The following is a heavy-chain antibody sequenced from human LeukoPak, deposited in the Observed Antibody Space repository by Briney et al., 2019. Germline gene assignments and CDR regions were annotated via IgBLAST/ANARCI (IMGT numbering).Heavy chain of an antibody. D-gene: IGHD3-10*01. J-gene: IGHJ6*02. CDR2: INPNSGGT. CDR3: ARDRGYGSGSYYNVLNYYYYYGMDV. CDR1: GYTFTGYY. Sequence: KPGASVKVSCKASGYTFTGYYMHRVRQAPGQGLEWMGWINPNSGGTNYAQKFQGRVTMTRDTPISTAYMELSRLRSDDTAVYYCARDRGYGSGSYYNVLNYYYYYGMDVWGQGTTVTVSS. V-gene: IGHV1-2*02.